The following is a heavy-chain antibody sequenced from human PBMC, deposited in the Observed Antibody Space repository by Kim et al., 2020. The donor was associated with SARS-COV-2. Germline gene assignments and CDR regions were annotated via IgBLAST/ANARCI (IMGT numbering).Heavy chain of an antibody. Sequence: GGSLRLSCAGSGFSDSFMHWVRQAPGKGLEWVGRITNKGNNYATTYAASVEGRFTISRDDSRNTAYLQMSSLKKEDTAFYYCARENWYLDYWGQGTLVTVSS. CDR1: GFSDSF. J-gene: IGHJ4*02. V-gene: IGHV3-73*01. D-gene: IGHD1-1*01. CDR3: ARENWYLDY. CDR2: ITNKGNNYAT.